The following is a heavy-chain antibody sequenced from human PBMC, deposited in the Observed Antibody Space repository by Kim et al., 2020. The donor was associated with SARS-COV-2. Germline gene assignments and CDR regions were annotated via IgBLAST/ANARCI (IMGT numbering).Heavy chain of an antibody. J-gene: IGHJ4*02. Sequence: GGSLRLSCSASGFTFSSYAMSWVRQAPGKGLEWVSAISGSGGSTYYADSVKGRFTISRDNSKNTLYLQMNSLRAEDTAVYYCAKADEWELLHCYFDYWGQGTLVTVSS. CDR2: ISGSGGST. CDR1: GFTFSSYA. D-gene: IGHD1-26*01. V-gene: IGHV3-23*01. CDR3: AKADEWELLHCYFDY.